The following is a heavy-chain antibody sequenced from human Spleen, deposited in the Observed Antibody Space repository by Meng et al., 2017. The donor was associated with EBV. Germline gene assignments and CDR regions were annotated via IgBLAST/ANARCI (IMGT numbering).Heavy chain of an antibody. CDR3: ASESGRGYTPDY. CDR1: GGPFSSDA. D-gene: IGHD3-10*01. CDR2: LIPMFGAP. J-gene: IGHJ4*02. V-gene: IGHV1-69*12. Sequence: QVQVVESGGEGKRPGSSVKVACKTSGGPFSSDAISWVRQAPGQGLEWLGGLIPMFGAPNYAQKFQGRVTITADESTSTHYMELSSLRSEDTAVYYCASESGRGYTPDYWGQGTLVTVSS.